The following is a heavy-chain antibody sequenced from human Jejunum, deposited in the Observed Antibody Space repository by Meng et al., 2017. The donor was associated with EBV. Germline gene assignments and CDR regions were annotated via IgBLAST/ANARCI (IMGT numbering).Heavy chain of an antibody. V-gene: IGHV4-61*01. J-gene: IGHJ5*02. CDR3: ARGRGYDYGDS. Sequence: VKRQESGPGLCKPSNTLSLTCSVSGDSVPGYNDCTGIRQPPGKGLEWIGNLYYAGKAIYKPSLQSRVTISVDTSKNQISLKVTSVTAADTAIYYCARGRGYDYGDSWGQGTLVTVSS. CDR1: GDSVPGYND. CDR2: LYYAGKA. D-gene: IGHD5-12*01.